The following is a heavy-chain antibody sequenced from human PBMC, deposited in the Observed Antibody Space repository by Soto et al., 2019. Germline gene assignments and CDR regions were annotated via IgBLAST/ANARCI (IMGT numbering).Heavy chain of an antibody. CDR3: ASVGPAHYYYYGMHV. Sequence: ASVKVSCKASGYTFTSYGISWVRQAPGQGLEWMGWISAYNGNTNYAQKLQGRVTMTTDTSTSTAYMELRSLRSDDTAVYYCASVGPAHYYYYGMHVWGQGTTVTSP. J-gene: IGHJ6*02. CDR1: GYTFTSYG. CDR2: ISAYNGNT. V-gene: IGHV1-18*01. D-gene: IGHD2-15*01.